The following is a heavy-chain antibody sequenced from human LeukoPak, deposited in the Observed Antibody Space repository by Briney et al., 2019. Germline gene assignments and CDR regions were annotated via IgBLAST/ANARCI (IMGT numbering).Heavy chain of an antibody. D-gene: IGHD3-10*01. CDR3: AREAFIMVRRVEVYGMDV. J-gene: IGHJ6*04. CDR1: GFTFSSYE. V-gene: IGHV3-48*03. Sequence: GGSLRLSCAASGFTFSSYEMNWVRQAPGKGLEWVSYISSSGSTIYYADSVKGRFTISRDNAKNSLYLQMNSLRAEDTAVYYCAREAFIMVRRVEVYGMDVWGKGTTVTVSS. CDR2: ISSSGSTI.